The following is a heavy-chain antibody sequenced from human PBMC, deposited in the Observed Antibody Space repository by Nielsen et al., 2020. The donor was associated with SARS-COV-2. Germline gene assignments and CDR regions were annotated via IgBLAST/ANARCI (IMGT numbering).Heavy chain of an antibody. V-gene: IGHV4-39*07. D-gene: IGHD7-27*01. CDR1: GGSISSSSYY. Sequence: GSLRLSCTVSGGSISSSSYYWGWVRQPPGKGLEWIGEIYHSGSTNYNPSLKSRVTISVDKSKNQFSLKLSSVTAADTAVYYCARSGSTPFDPWGQGTLVTVSS. CDR2: IYHSGST. J-gene: IGHJ5*02. CDR3: ARSGSTPFDP.